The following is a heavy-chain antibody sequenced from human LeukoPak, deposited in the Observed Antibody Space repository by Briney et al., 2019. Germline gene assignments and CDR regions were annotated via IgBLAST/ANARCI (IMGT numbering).Heavy chain of an antibody. J-gene: IGHJ4*02. D-gene: IGHD6-19*01. V-gene: IGHV4-4*02. Sequence: PSETLSLTCAVSGGSISSSNWWSLVRQPPGKGLEWIGEIYHSGSTNYNPSLKSRVTISVDTSKNQFSLKLSSVTAADTAVYYCARSGYSSLPPVYWGQGTLVTVSS. CDR3: ARSGYSSLPPVY. CDR2: IYHSGST. CDR1: GGSISSSNW.